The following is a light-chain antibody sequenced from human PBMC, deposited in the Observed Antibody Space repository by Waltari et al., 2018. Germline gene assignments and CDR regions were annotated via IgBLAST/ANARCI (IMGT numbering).Light chain of an antibody. V-gene: IGKV1-33*01. CDR1: QDISNY. CDR3: QQYDNPLL. Sequence: DIQMTQSPSSLSASVGDRVTITCQASQDISNYLNWYQQKPGKAPKLLIYDASNLETGVPSRFSGSGSGTDFTFTISSLQPEDIATYYCQQYDNPLLFGGGTKVEIK. CDR2: DAS. J-gene: IGKJ4*01.